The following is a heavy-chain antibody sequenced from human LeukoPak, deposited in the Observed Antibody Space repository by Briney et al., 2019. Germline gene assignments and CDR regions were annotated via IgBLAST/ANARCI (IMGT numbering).Heavy chain of an antibody. CDR1: GFTFSSYS. Sequence: PGGSLRLSCAASGFTFSSYSMNWVRQAPGKGLEWVSYISSSSSYKYYADSLKGRFTISRDNAKNPLYLQMNSLRAEDTAVYYCARAARELHYGNAFDIWGQGTMVTVSS. J-gene: IGHJ3*02. CDR2: ISSSSSYK. CDR3: ARAARELHYGNAFDI. D-gene: IGHD1-26*01. V-gene: IGHV3-21*01.